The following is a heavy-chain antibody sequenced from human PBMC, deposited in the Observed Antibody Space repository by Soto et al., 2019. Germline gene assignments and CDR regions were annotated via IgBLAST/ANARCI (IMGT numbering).Heavy chain of an antibody. CDR3: ARQYYDFCRGYYWRGSWFAP. CDR1: GFTFSNYW. CDR2: INTDGSST. Sequence: GGSLRLSCAASGFTFSNYWMHWVRQAPGQGLVWVSRINTDGSSTTYADSVKGRFTISRDNAKSTLYLQMNSLRAEDTAVYYCARQYYDFCRGYYWRGSWFAPWGQGTVVTVSS. J-gene: IGHJ5*02. V-gene: IGHV3-74*01. D-gene: IGHD3-3*01.